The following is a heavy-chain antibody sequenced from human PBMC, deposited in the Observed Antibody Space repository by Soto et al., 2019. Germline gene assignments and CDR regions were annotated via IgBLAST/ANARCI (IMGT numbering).Heavy chain of an antibody. J-gene: IGHJ3*02. Sequence: SVKVSRKASGGTFSSCAISSVRQAPGQGLEWMGGIIPIFGTANYAQKFQGRVTITADESTSTAYMELCSRRSEDTAVYYCASPVEMASAFDIWGQGTMVTVSS. D-gene: IGHD5-12*01. CDR1: GGTFSSCA. V-gene: IGHV1-69*13. CDR2: IIPIFGTA. CDR3: ASPVEMASAFDI.